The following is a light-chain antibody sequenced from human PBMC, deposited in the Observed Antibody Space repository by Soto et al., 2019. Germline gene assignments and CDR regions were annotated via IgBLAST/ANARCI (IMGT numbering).Light chain of an antibody. V-gene: IGLV2-11*01. CDR3: SSYAGSHTYEV. J-gene: IGLJ3*02. Sequence: QSALSQPRSVSGSLGQSVTISCTVTSSDVGAYDFVSWYQQNPGKAPRLIIFDVIKRPSGVPDRFSGSKSGNTASLTISGLQSEDEADYHCSSYAGSHTYEVFGGGTKVTVL. CDR1: SSDVGAYDF. CDR2: DVI.